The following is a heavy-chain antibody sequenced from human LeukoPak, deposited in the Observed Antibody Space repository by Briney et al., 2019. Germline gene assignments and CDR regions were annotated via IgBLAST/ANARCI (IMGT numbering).Heavy chain of an antibody. V-gene: IGHV4-39*01. CDR2: IFYAGST. CDR3: GRHSRVLGYY. Sequence: RPSQTLSLTCTLSGGSISSSSYAWGWIRQPPGKGLERIGSIFYAGSTYYNPSLKTRVTKSLHTSKNQFSLKLRSLTAAESAVYSCGRHSRVLGYYWGRGALVTVSS. CDR1: GGSISSSSYA. D-gene: IGHD3-3*02. J-gene: IGHJ4*02.